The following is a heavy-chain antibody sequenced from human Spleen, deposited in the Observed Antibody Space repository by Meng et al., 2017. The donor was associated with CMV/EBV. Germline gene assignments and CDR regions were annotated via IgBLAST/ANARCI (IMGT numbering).Heavy chain of an antibody. D-gene: IGHD2-2*02. J-gene: IGHJ4*02. Sequence: GESLKISCAASGFAFSTYSMNWVRQTPGKGLEWVSSISSSAVYAFYADSVRGRSTISRDNAKNSLSLHMNSLRAEDTAVYYCARDMEDPAAIPVLDSWGQGTLVTVSS. CDR3: ARDMEDPAAIPVLDS. CDR2: ISSSAVYA. CDR1: GFAFSTYS. V-gene: IGHV3-21*01.